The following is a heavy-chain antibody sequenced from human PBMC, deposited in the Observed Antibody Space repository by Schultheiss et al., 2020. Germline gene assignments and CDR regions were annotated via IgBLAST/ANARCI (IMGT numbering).Heavy chain of an antibody. D-gene: IGHD3-22*01. Sequence: SGPTLVKPTPTLTLTCSLSGFSLNTNEMHMSWFRQPPGKALGRLARIGWDDDDFYNTSLKARLTFSEDTSKNQVVLTVANLDPVDTSTYYCAHVSYYYDSSGYSHYFDYWGQGTLVTVSS. V-gene: IGHV2-70*04. J-gene: IGHJ4*02. CDR1: GFSLNTNEMH. CDR3: AHVSYYYDSSGYSHYFDY. CDR2: IGWDDDD.